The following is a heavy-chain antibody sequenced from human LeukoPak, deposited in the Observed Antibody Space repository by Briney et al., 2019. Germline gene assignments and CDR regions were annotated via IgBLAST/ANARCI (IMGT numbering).Heavy chain of an antibody. CDR1: GFTFSSYS. V-gene: IGHV3-21*04. D-gene: IGHD3-16*02. Sequence: GGSLRLSCAASGFTFSSYSLNWVRQAPGKGLEWVSFISTSSSYIYYADSVKGRFTISRDNARNSLYLQMNSLRAEDTAVYYCARERQSVTPGDAFDIWGQGTMVTVSS. CDR2: ISTSSSYI. CDR3: ARERQSVTPGDAFDI. J-gene: IGHJ3*02.